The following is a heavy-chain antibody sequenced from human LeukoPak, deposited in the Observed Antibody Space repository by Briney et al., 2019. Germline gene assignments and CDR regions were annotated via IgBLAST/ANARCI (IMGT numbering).Heavy chain of an antibody. CDR3: ARRIGTGSYGYYFDY. CDR2: IYYSGST. CDR1: GGSISSSSYY. Sequence: PSETLSLTCTVSGGSISSSSYYWGWIRQPPGKGLEWIGSIYYSGSTYYNPSLKSRVTISVDTSKNQFSLKLSSMTAADTAVYYCARRIGTGSYGYYFDYWGQGTLVTVSS. D-gene: IGHD5-18*01. J-gene: IGHJ4*02. V-gene: IGHV4-39*01.